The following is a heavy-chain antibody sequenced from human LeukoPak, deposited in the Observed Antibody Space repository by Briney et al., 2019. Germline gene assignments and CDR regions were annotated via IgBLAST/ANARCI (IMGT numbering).Heavy chain of an antibody. D-gene: IGHD3-10*01. CDR3: AREEFGKIYFDY. CDR1: GFTFSSYA. Sequence: PGGSLRLSCAASGFTFSSYALHWVRQAPGKGLEWVAVISYDGSNKYYADSVKGRFTISRDNSKNTLYLQMNSLRAEDTAVYYCAREEFGKIYFDYWGQGTLVTVSS. CDR2: ISYDGSNK. V-gene: IGHV3-30-3*01. J-gene: IGHJ4*02.